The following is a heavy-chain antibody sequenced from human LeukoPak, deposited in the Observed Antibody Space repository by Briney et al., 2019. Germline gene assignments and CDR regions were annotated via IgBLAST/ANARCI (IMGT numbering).Heavy chain of an antibody. Sequence: SETLSLTCTVSGGSISSYYWSWIRQPPGKGLEWIGYVYYSGSTNYNPSLKSRVTISVDTSKNQFSLKLSSVTAADAAVYYCARDGLRSGYSYGSFDYWGQGTLVTVSS. CDR3: ARDGLRSGYSYGSFDY. J-gene: IGHJ4*02. D-gene: IGHD5-18*01. V-gene: IGHV4-59*12. CDR2: VYYSGST. CDR1: GGSISSYY.